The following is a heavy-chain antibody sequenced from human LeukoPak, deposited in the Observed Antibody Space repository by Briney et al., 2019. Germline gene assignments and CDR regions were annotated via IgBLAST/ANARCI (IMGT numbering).Heavy chain of an antibody. D-gene: IGHD5-18*01. Sequence: PSETLSLTCTVSGGSISSGGYYWSWIRQHPGKGLEWIGYIYYSGSTYYNPSLKSRVTISVDTSKNQFSLKLSSVTAADTAVYYCARAQFGIQLWPGFDYWGQGTLVTVSS. CDR3: ARAQFGIQLWPGFDY. CDR1: GGSISSGGYY. J-gene: IGHJ4*02. CDR2: IYYSGST. V-gene: IGHV4-31*03.